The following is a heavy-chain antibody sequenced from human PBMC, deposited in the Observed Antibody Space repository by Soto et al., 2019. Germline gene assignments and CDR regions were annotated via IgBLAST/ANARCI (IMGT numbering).Heavy chain of an antibody. CDR2: INPNSGGT. CDR1: GYGYTGYY. Sequence: ASVTVSWQAAGYGYTGYYMHWVRQAPGQGLEWMGWINPNSGGTNYAQKFQGWVTMTRDTSISTAYMELSRLRSDDTAVYYCAIRKSSGYYYGMDVWGQGTTVTVSS. J-gene: IGHJ6*02. D-gene: IGHD3-22*01. CDR3: AIRKSSGYYYGMDV. V-gene: IGHV1-2*04.